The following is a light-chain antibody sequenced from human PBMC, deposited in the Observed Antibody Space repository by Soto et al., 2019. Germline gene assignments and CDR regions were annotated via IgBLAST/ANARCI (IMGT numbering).Light chain of an antibody. V-gene: IGLV1-44*01. CDR1: SSNIGSNT. J-gene: IGLJ2*01. Sequence: QAVVTQPPSASGTPGQRVTISCSGSSSNIGSNTVNWYQQLPGTAPKLLIYSNNQRPSGVPDRFSGSKSGTSASLAISGLQSEDEADYYCAAWDDSLNVVFGGGTTLTVL. CDR2: SNN. CDR3: AAWDDSLNVV.